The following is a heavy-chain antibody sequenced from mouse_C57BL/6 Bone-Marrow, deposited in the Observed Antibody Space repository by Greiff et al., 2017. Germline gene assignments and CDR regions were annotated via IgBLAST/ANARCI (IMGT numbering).Heavy chain of an antibody. CDR1: GFNIKDYY. Sequence: EVQLQESGAELVRPGASVKLSCTASGFNIKDYYMHWVKQRPEQGLEWIGRIDPEDGDTEYAPKFQGKATMTADKASNTASLQLSSLTSEDTAVYYCTTAAFYGSSPSYFDYWGQGTTLTVSS. CDR2: IDPEDGDT. V-gene: IGHV14-1*01. J-gene: IGHJ2*01. D-gene: IGHD1-1*01. CDR3: TTAAFYGSSPSYFDY.